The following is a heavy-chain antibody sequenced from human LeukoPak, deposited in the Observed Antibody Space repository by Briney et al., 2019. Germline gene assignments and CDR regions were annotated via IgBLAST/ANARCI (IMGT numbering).Heavy chain of an antibody. CDR3: ARGKSSQH. J-gene: IGHJ1*01. V-gene: IGHV1-69*13. CDR2: IIPIFGTA. Sequence: SVKVSCKASGYTFTSYAMNWVRQAPGQGLEWMGGIIPIFGTANYAQKFQGRVTITADESTSTAYMELSSLRSEDTAVYYCARGKSSQHWGQGTLVTVSS. CDR1: GYTFTSYA.